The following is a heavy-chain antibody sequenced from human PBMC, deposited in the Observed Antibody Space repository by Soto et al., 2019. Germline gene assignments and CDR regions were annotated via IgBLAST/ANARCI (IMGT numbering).Heavy chain of an antibody. V-gene: IGHV1-3*01. CDR3: ARSSSYYFIDDY. Sequence: ASVKVSCKASGFTFRDYGFYWVRQAPGQSLEWIGWINAYNVNTKYSQEFQGSVTFTRDTSASTAYLELNSLRFEYTAVYYCARSSSYYFIDDYWGQGTLVTVSS. CDR1: GFTFRDYG. J-gene: IGHJ4*02. D-gene: IGHD3-22*01. CDR2: INAYNVNT.